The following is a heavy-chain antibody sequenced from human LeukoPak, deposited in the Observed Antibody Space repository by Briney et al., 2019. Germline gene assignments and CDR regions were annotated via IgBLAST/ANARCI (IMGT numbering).Heavy chain of an antibody. V-gene: IGHV3-30-3*01. CDR2: TSSDGSNN. Sequence: SLTLFHPATRLTMNAYAMPWVRQAPRKGLDWVAVTSSDGSNNCYANSVTGRFTIFTSNSKTTLQLQMNSLKRADPAAYYRARRQVGPFADYGLVDYWGQGTPVIVSS. CDR3: ARRQVGPFADYGLVDY. CDR1: RLTMNAYA. D-gene: IGHD4-17*01. J-gene: IGHJ4*02.